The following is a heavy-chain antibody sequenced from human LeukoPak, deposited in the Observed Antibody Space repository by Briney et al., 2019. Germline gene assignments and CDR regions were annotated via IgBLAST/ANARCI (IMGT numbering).Heavy chain of an antibody. CDR3: ARRGPRRLQYYYYYYGMDV. D-gene: IGHD4-11*01. CDR1: GGTFSNFV. CDR2: IIPVVGIP. Sequence: VASVKVSCKASGGTFSNFVINWVRQATGQGLEWMGRIIPVVGIPNYAQKFQGRVTITADKSTSTAYMELSSLRSEDTAVYYCARRGPRRLQYYYYYYGMDVWGQGTTVTVSS. V-gene: IGHV1-69*04. J-gene: IGHJ6*02.